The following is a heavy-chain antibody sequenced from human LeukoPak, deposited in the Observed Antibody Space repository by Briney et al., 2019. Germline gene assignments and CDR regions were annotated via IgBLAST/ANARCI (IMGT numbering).Heavy chain of an antibody. J-gene: IGHJ5*02. CDR1: GGSISSYY. CDR3: ARSTLTMLLGAGFDP. Sequence: PSETLSLTCTVSGGSISSYYWSWIRQPPGKGLEWIGYIYYGGSTNYNPSLKSRVTISVDTSKNQFSPKLSSVTAADTAVYYCARSTLTMLLGAGFDPWGQGTLVTVSS. CDR2: IYYGGST. V-gene: IGHV4-59*01. D-gene: IGHD2/OR15-2a*01.